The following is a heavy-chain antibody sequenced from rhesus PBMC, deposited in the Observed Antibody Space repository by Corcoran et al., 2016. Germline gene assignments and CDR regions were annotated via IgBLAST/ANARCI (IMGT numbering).Heavy chain of an antibody. D-gene: IGHD1-26*01. V-gene: IGHV3S5*01. J-gene: IGHJ3*01. Sequence: EVQLVESGGGLVQPGGSPRLSCAASGFTFSSYGMSWVRQAPGKGLEWVSYISNGGGSTYHADSVKGRFTISRENSKNTLSMQMNSLRAEDTAVYYCAKGAKLELGVAFDFWGQGLRVTVSS. CDR1: GFTFSSYG. CDR2: ISNGGGST. CDR3: AKGAKLELGVAFDF.